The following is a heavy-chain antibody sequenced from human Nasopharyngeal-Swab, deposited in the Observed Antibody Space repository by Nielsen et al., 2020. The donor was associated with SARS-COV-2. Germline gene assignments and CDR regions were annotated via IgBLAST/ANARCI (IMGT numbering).Heavy chain of an antibody. J-gene: IGHJ5*02. D-gene: IGHD1-7*01. Sequence: ASVKVSCKASGYTFTNYGIHWVRQAPGQGLEWMGWISAYNGNTNYAQKLQGRVTMTTDTSTSTAYMELRGLRSDDTAVYYCARCTPELELIWFDPWGQGTLVTVSS. CDR2: ISAYNGNT. CDR1: GYTFTNYG. V-gene: IGHV1-18*01. CDR3: ARCTPELELIWFDP.